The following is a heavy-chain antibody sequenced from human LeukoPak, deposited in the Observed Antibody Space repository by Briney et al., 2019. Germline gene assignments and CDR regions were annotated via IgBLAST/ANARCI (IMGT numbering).Heavy chain of an antibody. CDR2: IWYDGSNK. J-gene: IGHJ4*02. CDR1: GFTFSSYG. Sequence: PGGSLRLSCAASGFTFSSYGMHWVRQAPGKGLEWVAVIWYDGSNKYYADSVKGRLTISRDKSKNTLSLQMNSLRADDTAVYYCARWVSVPTASFDYWGQGTLVTVSS. CDR3: ARWVSVPTASFDY. V-gene: IGHV3-33*08. D-gene: IGHD2-2*01.